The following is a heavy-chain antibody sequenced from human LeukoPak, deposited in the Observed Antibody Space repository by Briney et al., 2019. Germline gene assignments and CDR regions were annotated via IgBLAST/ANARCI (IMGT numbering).Heavy chain of an antibody. CDR2: ISYDGSNK. Sequence: QSGGSLRLSCVASGFTVSNYGMHWVRQAPGKGLEWVAVISYDGSNKYYADSVKGRFTISRDNSKNTLYLQMNSLRAEDTAVYYCARQAVRGAFDIWGQGTMVTVSS. D-gene: IGHD3-10*02. CDR3: ARQAVRGAFDI. J-gene: IGHJ3*02. V-gene: IGHV3-30*03. CDR1: GFTVSNYG.